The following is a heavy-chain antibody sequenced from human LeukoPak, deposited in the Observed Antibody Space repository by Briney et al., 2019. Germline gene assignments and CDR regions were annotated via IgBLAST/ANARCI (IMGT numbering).Heavy chain of an antibody. V-gene: IGHV1-2*02. J-gene: IGHJ4*02. CDR3: ARDLTYYYDSRGYTADY. Sequence: ASVKVSCKASGYTFTGYYMHWVRQAPGHGLDWMGWLNPNSGGTNYAQKFQGRVTMSRDTSISTAYMELSRLRSDDTAVSYCARDLTYYYDSRGYTADYWGQGTLVTVSS. CDR2: LNPNSGGT. CDR1: GYTFTGYY. D-gene: IGHD3-22*01.